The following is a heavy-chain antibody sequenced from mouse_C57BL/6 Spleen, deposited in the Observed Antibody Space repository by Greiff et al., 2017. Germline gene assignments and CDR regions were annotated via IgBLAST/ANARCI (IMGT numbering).Heavy chain of an antibody. V-gene: IGHV14-2*01. CDR2: IDPEDGET. CDR1: GFNIKDYY. D-gene: IGHD1-1*01. CDR3: ASTVVAGAMDY. J-gene: IGHJ4*01. Sequence: EVQLQQSGAELVKPGASVKLSCTASGFNIKDYYMHWVKQRTEQGLEWIGRIDPEDGETKYAPKFPGKATITADTSSNTAYLQLSSLTSEDTAVYYCASTVVAGAMDYWGQGTSVTVSS.